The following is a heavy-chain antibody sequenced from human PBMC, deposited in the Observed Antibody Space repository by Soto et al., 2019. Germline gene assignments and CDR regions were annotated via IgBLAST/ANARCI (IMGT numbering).Heavy chain of an antibody. CDR3: AVWDTSAKDDC. Sequence: GGSLRLSCAASGFTFSDTTVHWVRQASGKGLEWLGLIRNKANSYATTYAASMKGGFTISRDDAKNTDYLQVNILKNEDTAVYYCAVWDTSAKDDCWGQGTLVTVSS. CDR2: IRNKANSYAT. V-gene: IGHV3-73*01. J-gene: IGHJ4*02. D-gene: IGHD3-16*01. CDR1: GFTFSDTT.